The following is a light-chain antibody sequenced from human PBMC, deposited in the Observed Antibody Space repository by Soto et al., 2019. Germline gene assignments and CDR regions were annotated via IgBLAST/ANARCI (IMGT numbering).Light chain of an antibody. CDR3: SSYSTSFFYV. CDR1: SSDVGAYNY. V-gene: IGLV2-14*01. Sequence: QSALTQPASVSGSPGQSITISCTGTSSDVGAYNYVSWYQQHPGEAPKLIIYGVTNRPSGVSYRFSGSKSDYTASLTISGLQAEDEADYYCSSYSTSFFYVFGTGTKFTVL. J-gene: IGLJ1*01. CDR2: GVT.